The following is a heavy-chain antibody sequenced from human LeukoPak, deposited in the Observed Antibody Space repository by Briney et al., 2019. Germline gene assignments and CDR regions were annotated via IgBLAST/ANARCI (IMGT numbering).Heavy chain of an antibody. CDR1: GFTFSSFA. CDR2: ISTNGGGT. CDR3: AKAQLGAMDY. Sequence: GGSLRLSCAASGFTFSSFAMNWVAQAPGKGLEWVSSISTNGGGTYYADSVRGRFTISRDNSKNTVSLQMDSLRAEDTAIYYCAKAQLGAMDYWGQGILVTVSS. D-gene: IGHD1-26*01. J-gene: IGHJ4*02. V-gene: IGHV3-23*01.